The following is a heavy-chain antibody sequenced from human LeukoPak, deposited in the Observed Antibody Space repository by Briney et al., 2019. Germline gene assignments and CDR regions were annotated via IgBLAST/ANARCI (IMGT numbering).Heavy chain of an antibody. J-gene: IGHJ4*02. D-gene: IGHD3-22*01. Sequence: SETLSLTCAVSGGPTIASYWSWIRQPPGKGLEWIGETHYSGTGNSNPSLTSRVTISIDTSKNRFSLRLTSVTAAATAVYYCARVRFYDTTGYSTSYYLDYWGQGALVTVSS. CDR1: GGPTIASY. CDR2: THYSGTG. CDR3: ARVRFYDTTGYSTSYYLDY. V-gene: IGHV4-59*01.